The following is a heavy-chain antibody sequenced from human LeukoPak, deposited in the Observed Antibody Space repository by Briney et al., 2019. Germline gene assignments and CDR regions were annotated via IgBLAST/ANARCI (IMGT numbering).Heavy chain of an antibody. CDR2: IYYSGST. CDR1: GASINSHY. J-gene: IGHJ4*02. Sequence: SETLSLTCTVSGASINSHYWSWFRQSPGKGLEWIGYIYYSGSTNYNPSLKSRVTISVDTSKNQFSLKLSSVTAADTAVYYCAREGGRRYCSSTSCHQGFDYWGQGTLVTVSS. CDR3: AREGGRRYCSSTSCHQGFDY. V-gene: IGHV4-59*11. D-gene: IGHD2-2*01.